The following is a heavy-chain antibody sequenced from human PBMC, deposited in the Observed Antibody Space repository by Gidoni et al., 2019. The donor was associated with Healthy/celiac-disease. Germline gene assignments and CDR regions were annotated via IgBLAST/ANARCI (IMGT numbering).Heavy chain of an antibody. CDR2: ST. CDR3: ARHVLEISAAGYYYYYMDV. J-gene: IGHJ6*03. V-gene: IGHV4-39*01. D-gene: IGHD6-13*01. Sequence: STYYNPSLKSRVTISVDTSKNQFSLKLSSVTAADTAVYYCARHVLEISAAGYYYYYMDVWGKGTTVTVSS.